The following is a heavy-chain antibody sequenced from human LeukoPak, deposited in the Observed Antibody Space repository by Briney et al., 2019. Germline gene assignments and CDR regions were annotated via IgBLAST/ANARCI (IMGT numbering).Heavy chain of an antibody. J-gene: IGHJ4*02. D-gene: IGHD3-3*01. Sequence: PSETLSLTCTVSGGSISSYYWSWIRQPPGKGLEWIGYIYYSGSTNYNPSLKSRVTISVDTSKNQFSLKLSSVTAADTAVYYCARETYDFWSGYEGHYFDYWGQGTLVTVSS. CDR3: ARETYDFWSGYEGHYFDY. CDR2: IYYSGST. CDR1: GGSISSYY. V-gene: IGHV4-59*01.